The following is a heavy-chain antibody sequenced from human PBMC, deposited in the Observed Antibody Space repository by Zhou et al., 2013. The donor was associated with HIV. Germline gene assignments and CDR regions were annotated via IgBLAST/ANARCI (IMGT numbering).Heavy chain of an antibody. D-gene: IGHD6-19*01. Sequence: VQLQQWGAGLLKPSETLSLTCAVYGGSFSGYYWSWIRQPPGKGLEWIGEINHSGSTNYNPSLKSRVTISVDTSKNQFSLKLSSVTAADTAVYYCARLGPPGIAVAWGQGTLVTVSS. CDR3: ARLGPPGIAVA. CDR2: INHSGST. CDR1: GGSFSGYY. V-gene: IGHV4-34*01. J-gene: IGHJ4*02.